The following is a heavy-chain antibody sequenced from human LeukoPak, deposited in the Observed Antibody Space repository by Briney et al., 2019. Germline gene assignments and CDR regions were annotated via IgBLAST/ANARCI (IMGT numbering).Heavy chain of an antibody. Sequence: GGSLRLSCAASGFSLSTFWMHWVRQAPGKGLVWVSRIDYDGATTTYADSVKGRFTISRDSAKNTLYLQMNSLRAEDTAVYYCTHLGWFDPWGQGTLVTVSS. CDR1: GFSLSTFW. J-gene: IGHJ5*02. CDR3: THLGWFDP. CDR2: IDYDGATT. V-gene: IGHV3-74*01.